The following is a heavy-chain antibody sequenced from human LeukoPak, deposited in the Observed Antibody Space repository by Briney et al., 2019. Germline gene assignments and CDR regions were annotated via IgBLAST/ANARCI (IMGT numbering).Heavy chain of an antibody. CDR1: GGSISSSSYH. D-gene: IGHD3-10*01. V-gene: IGHV4-39*07. Sequence: PSETLSLTCTVSGGSISSSSYHWGWIRQPPGKGLEWIGSIYYSGSTYYNPSLKSRVTISVDTSKNQFSLKLSSVTAADTAVYYCARGARGSGSYYGLWGQGTLVTVSS. J-gene: IGHJ4*02. CDR2: IYYSGST. CDR3: ARGARGSGSYYGL.